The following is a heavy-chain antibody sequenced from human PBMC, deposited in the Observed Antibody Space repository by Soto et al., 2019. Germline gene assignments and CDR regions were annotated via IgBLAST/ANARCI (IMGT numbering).Heavy chain of an antibody. Sequence: QLQLVQSGAEVERPGASVRVSCKAYGYPFSKYGISWIRQAPGQGLEWMGWIKPDNGDTNYAQKFQGRVTMTTDTSSNTAYMELMSLRSDDTAVYYCATSYDSGFDPWGQGTLVSVSS. CDR2: IKPDNGDT. V-gene: IGHV1-18*04. CDR3: ATSYDSGFDP. D-gene: IGHD5-12*01. J-gene: IGHJ5*02. CDR1: GYPFSKYG.